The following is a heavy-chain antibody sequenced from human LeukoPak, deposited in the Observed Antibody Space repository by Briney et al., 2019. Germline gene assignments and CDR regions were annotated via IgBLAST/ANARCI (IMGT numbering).Heavy chain of an antibody. Sequence: HTGGSLRLCCAASGFTFSSYGMSWVRHAPGKGLEGVSAISGSGGTTYNADSAKGRFSISRDNSKNTLYLQMNSLRAEDTAVYYSARVYTLFYYFDYWGQGTLVTVSS. CDR2: ISGSGGTT. J-gene: IGHJ4*02. CDR1: GFTFSSYG. V-gene: IGHV3-23*01. CDR3: ARVYTLFYYFDY.